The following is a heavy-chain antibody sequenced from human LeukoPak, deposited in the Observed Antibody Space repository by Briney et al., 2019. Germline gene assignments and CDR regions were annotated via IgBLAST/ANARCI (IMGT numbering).Heavy chain of an antibody. Sequence: PSQTLSLTCAISGDSVSSNSAAWNWIRQSPSRGLEWLGRTYYKSKWYNDYAVSVKSRITINPDTSKSQFSLHLNSVTPEDTSVYYCARWSIVGATKGFDYWGQGTLVTVSS. CDR2: TYYKSKWYN. V-gene: IGHV6-1*01. CDR3: ARWSIVGATKGFDY. D-gene: IGHD1-26*01. CDR1: GDSVSSNSAA. J-gene: IGHJ4*02.